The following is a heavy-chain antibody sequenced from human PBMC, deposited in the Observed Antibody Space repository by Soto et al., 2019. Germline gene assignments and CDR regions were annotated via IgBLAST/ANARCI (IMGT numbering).Heavy chain of an antibody. V-gene: IGHV2-5*02. CDR3: EKKRGDYDFWSGYAP. J-gene: IGHJ5*02. CDR1: GFSLSTSGVG. Sequence: QITLKESGPTLVKPTQTLTLTCTFSGFSLSTSGVGVGWIRQPPGKALEWLALIYWDDDKRYSPALKSRITITKDTTKNHVVLTMHNMDPVDTETYYCEKKRGDYDFWSGYAPWGQGTLVTVSS. D-gene: IGHD3-3*01. CDR2: IYWDDDK.